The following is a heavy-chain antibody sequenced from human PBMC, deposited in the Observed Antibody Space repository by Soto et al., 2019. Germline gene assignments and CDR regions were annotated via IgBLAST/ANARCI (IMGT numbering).Heavy chain of an antibody. CDR3: ARDGGGVATPKRPGAFDI. V-gene: IGHV4-59*01. CDR2: IYYSGST. D-gene: IGHD5-12*01. CDR1: GGSISSYY. J-gene: IGHJ3*02. Sequence: PSETLSLTCTVSGGSISSYYWSWIRQPPGKGLEWIGYIYYSGSTNYNPSLKSRVTISVDTSKNQFSLKLSSVTAADTAVYYCARDGGGVATPKRPGAFDIWGQGTMVTVSS.